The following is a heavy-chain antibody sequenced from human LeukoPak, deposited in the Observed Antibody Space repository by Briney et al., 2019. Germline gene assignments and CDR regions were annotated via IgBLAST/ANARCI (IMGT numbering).Heavy chain of an antibody. CDR1: GFTVSSNY. D-gene: IGHD1-26*01. Sequence: TGGSLRLSCAASGFTVSSNYMSWVRQAPGKGLEWVSVIYSGGSTYYADSVKGRFTISRDNSKNTLYLQMNSLRAEDTAVYYCARDWALKGSYSGYWGQGTLVTVSS. V-gene: IGHV3-53*01. CDR2: IYSGGST. CDR3: ARDWALKGSYSGY. J-gene: IGHJ4*02.